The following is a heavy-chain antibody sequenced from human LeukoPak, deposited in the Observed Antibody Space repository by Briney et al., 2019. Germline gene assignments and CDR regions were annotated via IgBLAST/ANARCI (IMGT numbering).Heavy chain of an antibody. CDR1: GYTFTNFG. CDR2: TSVYNGNT. V-gene: IGHV1-18*01. Sequence: AASVKVSCEASGYTFTNFGISWVRQAPGQGLEWLGWTSVYNGNTNYAQKLQGRVTMTTDTSTNTAYMEVGSLRSDDTAVYYCARAGGWAREDYKDDAFHIWGQGTMVTVSS. CDR3: ARAGGWAREDYKDDAFHI. D-gene: IGHD6-19*01. J-gene: IGHJ3*02.